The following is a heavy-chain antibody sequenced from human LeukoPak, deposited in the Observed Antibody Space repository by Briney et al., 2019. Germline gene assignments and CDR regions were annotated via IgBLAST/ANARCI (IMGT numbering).Heavy chain of an antibody. V-gene: IGHV1-18*01. J-gene: IGHJ3*02. D-gene: IGHD6-25*01. Sequence: ASVNVSCKASGDTVTSYGSRCVRQDPGQGLQGIGWISAYTGNTDYAEKLQGRVTMSTDTSTSTAYMELGRLRSDDTAVYYCARDLSGGMDAFDIWGKVTMVSVSS. CDR3: ARDLSGGMDAFDI. CDR1: GDTVTSYG. CDR2: ISAYTGNT.